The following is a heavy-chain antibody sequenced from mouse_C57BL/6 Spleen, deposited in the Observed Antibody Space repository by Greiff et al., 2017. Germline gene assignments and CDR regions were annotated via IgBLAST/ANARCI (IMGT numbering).Heavy chain of an antibody. CDR1: GFTFSSYA. V-gene: IGHV5-9-1*02. Sequence: EVQRVESGAGLVKPGGSLKLSCAASGFTFSSYAMSWVRQTPEKRLEWVAYISSGGDYIYYADTVKGRFTISRDNARNTLYLQMSSLKSEDTAMYYCTRGTTDYAMDYWGQGTSVTVSS. CDR2: ISSGGDYI. CDR3: TRGTTDYAMDY. D-gene: IGHD1-1*01. J-gene: IGHJ4*01.